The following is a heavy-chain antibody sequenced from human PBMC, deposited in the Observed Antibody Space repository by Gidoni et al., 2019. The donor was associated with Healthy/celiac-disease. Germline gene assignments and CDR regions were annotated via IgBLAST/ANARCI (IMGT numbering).Heavy chain of an antibody. CDR3: ARAPSITMIVVVTHFDY. V-gene: IGHV3-30-3*01. J-gene: IGHJ4*02. Sequence: QVQLVESGGGVVQPGRSLRLSFAASGFTISSSAMHWVRQAPGKGLEWVAVISYDGSNKYYADSVKGRFTISRDNSKNTLYLQMNSLRAEDTAVYYCARAPSITMIVVVTHFDYWGQGTLVTVSS. CDR1: GFTISSSA. CDR2: ISYDGSNK. D-gene: IGHD3-22*01.